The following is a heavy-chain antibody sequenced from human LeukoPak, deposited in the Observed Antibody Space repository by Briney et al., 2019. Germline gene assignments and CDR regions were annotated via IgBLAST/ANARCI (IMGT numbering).Heavy chain of an antibody. D-gene: IGHD3-3*01. Sequence: QPGGSLRLSCAASGFTFSSYGMHWVRQAPGKGLEWVAVIWYDGSNKYYADSVKGRFTISRDNSKNTLYLQMNSLRAEDTAVYYCARAPFFGVLGDYWGQGTLVTVSS. CDR3: ARAPFFGVLGDY. V-gene: IGHV3-33*01. CDR2: IWYDGSNK. J-gene: IGHJ4*02. CDR1: GFTFSSYG.